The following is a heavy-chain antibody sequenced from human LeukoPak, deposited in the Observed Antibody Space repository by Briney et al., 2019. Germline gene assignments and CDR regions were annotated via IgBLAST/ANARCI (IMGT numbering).Heavy chain of an antibody. CDR2: IIPIFGTA. J-gene: IGHJ5*02. CDR1: GGTFRRYS. CDR3: ARDNAAAAGTVWFDP. Sequence: ASVPVSCKACGGTFRRYSFSWLRQAPAQGLEWMGVIIPIFGTANYAQKFQGRVTITADESTSTAYMELSSLRSEDTAVYYCARDNAAAAGTVWFDPWGQGTLVTVSS. D-gene: IGHD6-13*01. V-gene: IGHV1-69*13.